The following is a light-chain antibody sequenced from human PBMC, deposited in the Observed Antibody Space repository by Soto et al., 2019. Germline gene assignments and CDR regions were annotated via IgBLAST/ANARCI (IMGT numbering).Light chain of an antibody. Sequence: EIVMTQSPATLSVSPGERATLSCRASQSVSSDLVWYQQKPGQAPRLLIFHASTRATGIPARFSGSGSGTDFTLTISGLEPADLGVYYCHQYDSWTFGQGTKVDIK. CDR3: HQYDSWT. CDR2: HAS. V-gene: IGKV3-15*01. CDR1: QSVSSD. J-gene: IGKJ1*01.